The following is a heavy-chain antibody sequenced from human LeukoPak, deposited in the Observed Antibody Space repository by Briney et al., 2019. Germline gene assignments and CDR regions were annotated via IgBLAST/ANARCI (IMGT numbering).Heavy chain of an antibody. Sequence: SVKVSCKASGGTFSSYAISWVRQAPGQGLEWMGGIIPIFGTANYAQKLQGRVTITADKSTSTAYMELSSLRSEDTAVYYCARDAAAAGTLDFGYWGQGTLVTVSS. D-gene: IGHD6-13*01. CDR2: IIPIFGTA. V-gene: IGHV1-69*06. CDR1: GGTFSSYA. CDR3: ARDAAAAGTLDFGY. J-gene: IGHJ4*02.